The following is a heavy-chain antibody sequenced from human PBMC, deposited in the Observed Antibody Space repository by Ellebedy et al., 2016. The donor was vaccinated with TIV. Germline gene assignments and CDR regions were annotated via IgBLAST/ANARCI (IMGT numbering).Heavy chain of an antibody. Sequence: GESLKISCAASGFTFSSYAMSWVRQAPGKGLEWVSAISGSGGSTYYADSVKGRFTISRDNSKNTLYLQMNSLRAEDTAVYYCAKDGYSGYRDHYDSSGYDYWGQGTLVTVSS. D-gene: IGHD3-22*01. CDR2: ISGSGGST. CDR1: GFTFSSYA. J-gene: IGHJ4*02. CDR3: AKDGYSGYRDHYDSSGYDY. V-gene: IGHV3-23*01.